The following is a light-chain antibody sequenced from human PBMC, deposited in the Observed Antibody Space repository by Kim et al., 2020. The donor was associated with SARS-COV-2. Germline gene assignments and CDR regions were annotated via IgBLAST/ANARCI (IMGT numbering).Light chain of an antibody. CDR3: QVWNSSSVHYF. J-gene: IGLJ1*01. Sequence: SYELTQPPSVSVAPGKTARIPCGGSNIGSESVHWYQQKPRQAPVLVINYDIDRPAGIPDRFSGSKSANTATLTISRAEAGDEADYYCQVWNSSSVHYFFGTGTKVTVL. V-gene: IGLV3-21*04. CDR1: NIGSES. CDR2: YDI.